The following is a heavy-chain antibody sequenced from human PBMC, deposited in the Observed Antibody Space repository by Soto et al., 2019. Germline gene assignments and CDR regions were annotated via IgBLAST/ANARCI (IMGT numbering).Heavy chain of an antibody. CDR1: GFTFSRFA. D-gene: IGHD6-19*01. V-gene: IGHV3-23*01. CDR2: ISGSSGST. Sequence: GGSLSLSCAASGFTFSRFAMSWVRQAPGKGLEWVSAISGSSGSTYYTDSVKGRFTISRDNSKNTLYLQMNSLRAEDTAVYYCARDRGIAVAGMFDYWGQRTLVTVSS. CDR3: ARDRGIAVAGMFDY. J-gene: IGHJ4*02.